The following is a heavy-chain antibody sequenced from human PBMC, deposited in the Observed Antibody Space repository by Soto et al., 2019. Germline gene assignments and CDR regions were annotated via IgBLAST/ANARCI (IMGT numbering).Heavy chain of an antibody. D-gene: IGHD6-13*01. CDR3: ARRVAAAFGSLTNWFEL. Sequence: SETLSLTCTVSGGSISSGGYYWSWIRQHPGKGLEWIGYIYYSGSTYYNPSLKSRVTISVDTSKNQFSLKLSSVTAADTAVYYCARRVAAAFGSLTNWFELWGQGTRVTVSS. V-gene: IGHV4-31*03. J-gene: IGHJ5*02. CDR1: GGSISSGGYY. CDR2: IYYSGST.